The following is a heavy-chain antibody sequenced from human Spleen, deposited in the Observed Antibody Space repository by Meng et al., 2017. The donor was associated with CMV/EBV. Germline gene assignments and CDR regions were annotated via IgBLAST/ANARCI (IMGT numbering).Heavy chain of an antibody. CDR2: IRSKAYGGTT. CDR1: GFSFGAYA. Sequence: GESLKISCTASGFSFGAYAMSWVRQAPGKGLEWVGFIRSKAYGGTTEYAASVKGRFTISRDDSKSIAYLQMNSLKIEDTALYYCTSEVYSTSYYFDYWGQGTLVTVSS. CDR3: TSEVYSTSYYFDY. V-gene: IGHV3-49*04. D-gene: IGHD2-21*01. J-gene: IGHJ4*02.